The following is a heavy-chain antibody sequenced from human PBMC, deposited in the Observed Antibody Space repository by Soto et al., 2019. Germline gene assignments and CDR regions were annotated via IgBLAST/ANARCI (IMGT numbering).Heavy chain of an antibody. CDR1: GGSISSGGYY. J-gene: IGHJ4*02. D-gene: IGHD3-3*01. CDR3: ARAIFGAPNDF. V-gene: IGHV4-31*03. CDR2: IYYSGST. Sequence: SETLSLTCTVSGGSISSGGYYWSWIRQHPGKGLEWIGYIYYSGSTYYNPSLKSRVTISVDTSKNQFSLKLSSVTSDDTAVYFCARAIFGAPNDFWGQGTLVTVSS.